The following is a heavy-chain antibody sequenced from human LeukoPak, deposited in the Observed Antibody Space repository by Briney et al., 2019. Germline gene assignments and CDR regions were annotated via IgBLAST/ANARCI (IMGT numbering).Heavy chain of an antibody. CDR3: AREVSPTAMVTEQAIDY. Sequence: ASVKVSCRASGYTFTGYYIHWVRQAPGQGLEWMGWINPSSDVTNYAQKFQGRVTMTRDTSISTAYMELSRLGSDDTAVYYCAREVSPTAMVTEQAIDYWGQGTLVTVSS. V-gene: IGHV1-2*02. D-gene: IGHD5-18*01. J-gene: IGHJ4*02. CDR1: GYTFTGYY. CDR2: INPSSDVT.